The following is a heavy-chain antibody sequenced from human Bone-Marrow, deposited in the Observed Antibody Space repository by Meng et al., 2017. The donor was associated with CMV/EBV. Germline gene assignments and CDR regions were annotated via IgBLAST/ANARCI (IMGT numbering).Heavy chain of an antibody. Sequence: GESLKISCAASGFTFSGSAMHWVRPASGKGLEWGGRIRTKANSYATAYAASVKGRFTISRDDSKTTAYLQMNSLKTEDTAVYYCTRQHGAAAGTLYYYYYGMDVWGQGTTVTVSS. D-gene: IGHD6-13*01. CDR3: TRQHGAAAGTLYYYYYGMDV. CDR1: GFTFSGSA. V-gene: IGHV3-73*01. CDR2: IRTKANSYAT. J-gene: IGHJ6*02.